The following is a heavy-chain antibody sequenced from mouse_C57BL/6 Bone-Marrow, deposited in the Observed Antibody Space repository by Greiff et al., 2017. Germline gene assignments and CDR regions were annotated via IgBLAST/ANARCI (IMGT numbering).Heavy chain of an antibody. CDR3: ARDGGGFTTTGYFDV. D-gene: IGHD1-1*01. V-gene: IGHV7-1*01. J-gene: IGHJ1*03. Sequence: DVMLVESGGGLVQSGRSLRLSCATSGFTFSDFYMEWVRQAPGKGLEWIAASRNKANDYTTEYSASVKGRFIVSRDTSQSILYLQMNALRAEDTAIYYCARDGGGFTTTGYFDVWGTGTTVTVSS. CDR2: SRNKANDYTT. CDR1: GFTFSDFY.